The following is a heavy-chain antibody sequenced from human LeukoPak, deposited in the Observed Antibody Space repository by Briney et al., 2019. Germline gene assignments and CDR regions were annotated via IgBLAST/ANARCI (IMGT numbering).Heavy chain of an antibody. CDR2: INHSGST. CDR3: ASWGHDYY. CDR1: GGSFSGYY. J-gene: IGHJ4*02. Sequence: SETLSLTCAVYGGSFSGYYWSWIRQPPGKGLEWIGEINHSGSTNYNPSLKSRVTISVDTSKNQFSLKLSSVTAADTAVYYCASWGHDYYWGQGTLVTVSS. D-gene: IGHD3-16*01. V-gene: IGHV4-34*01.